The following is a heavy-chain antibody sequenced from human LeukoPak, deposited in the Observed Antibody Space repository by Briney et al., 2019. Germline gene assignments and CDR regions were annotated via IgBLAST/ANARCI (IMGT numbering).Heavy chain of an antibody. CDR3: ARDKKRITIFGVVTLDV. D-gene: IGHD3-3*01. V-gene: IGHV3-30-3*01. CDR2: ISYDGSNK. J-gene: IGHJ6*04. Sequence: PGRSLRLSCAASGFTFSSYAMHWVRQAPGKGLEWVAVISYDGSNKYYADSVKGRFTISRDNSKNTLYLQMNSLRAEDTAVYYCARDKKRITIFGVVTLDVWGKGTTVTVSS. CDR1: GFTFSSYA.